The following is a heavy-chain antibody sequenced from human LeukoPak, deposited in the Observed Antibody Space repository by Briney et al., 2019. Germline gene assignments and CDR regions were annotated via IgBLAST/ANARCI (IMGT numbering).Heavy chain of an antibody. CDR3: ARESKIAYCGGDCYSGDAFDI. V-gene: IGHV1-46*01. CDR1: GYTFTSYY. D-gene: IGHD2-21*02. CDR2: INPSGGST. J-gene: IGHJ3*02. Sequence: ASVKVSCKASGYTFTSYYMHWVRQAPGQGLEWMGIINPSGGSTSYAQKFQGRVTMTRDTSTSTVYMELSSLRSEDTAVYYCARESKIAYCGGDCYSGDAFDIWGQGTMVTVSS.